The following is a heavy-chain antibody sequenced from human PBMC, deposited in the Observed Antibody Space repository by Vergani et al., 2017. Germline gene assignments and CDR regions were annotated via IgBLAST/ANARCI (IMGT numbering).Heavy chain of an antibody. CDR3: ARHTTYTAS. CDR1: EYSFGNYW. J-gene: IGHJ5*02. D-gene: IGHD1-1*01. CDR2: IYPADSDT. Sequence: EVELVQSGPEMRKPGESLKISCKGSEYSFGNYWIGWVRQMPGKGLEWMGIIYPADSDTRYSPSFQGQVTISADKSISTAFLQWDSLKASDTALYYCARHTTYTASWGQGTLFTVSS. V-gene: IGHV5-51*01.